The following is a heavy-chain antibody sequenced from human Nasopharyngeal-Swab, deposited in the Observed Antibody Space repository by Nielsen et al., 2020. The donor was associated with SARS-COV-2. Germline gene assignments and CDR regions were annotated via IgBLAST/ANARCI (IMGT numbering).Heavy chain of an antibody. D-gene: IGHD3-22*01. CDR3: ARATRSGYYQTYYFDY. CDR1: GGSVSSGSYY. J-gene: IGHJ4*02. Sequence: GSLRLSCTVSGGSVSSGSYYWSWIRQPPGKGLEWIGYIYYSGSTNYNPSLKSRVTISVDTSKNQFSLKLSSVTAADTAVYYCARATRSGYYQTYYFDYWDQGTLVTVSS. CDR2: IYYSGST. V-gene: IGHV4-61*01.